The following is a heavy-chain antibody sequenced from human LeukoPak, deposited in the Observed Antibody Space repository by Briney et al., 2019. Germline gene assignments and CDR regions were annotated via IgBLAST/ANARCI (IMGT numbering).Heavy chain of an antibody. CDR2: IFYSGST. CDR1: GGSISSYY. V-gene: IGHV4-59*01. CDR3: ARLKYYFDRSGYRAEYFQQ. D-gene: IGHD3-22*01. J-gene: IGHJ1*01. Sequence: SETLSLTCTVSGGSISSYYGSWIRQPPGKGLEWIGYIFYSGSTNYNPSLKSRVTISVDTSKNQFPLKLSSVTAADTAVYYCARLKYYFDRSGYRAEYFQQWGQGTLVTASS.